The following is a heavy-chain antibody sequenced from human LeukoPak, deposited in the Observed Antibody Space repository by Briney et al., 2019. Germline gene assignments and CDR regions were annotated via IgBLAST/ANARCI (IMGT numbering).Heavy chain of an antibody. CDR1: GYSFTGSY. Sequence: ASVKVSCKASGYSFTGSYMHWVRQAPGQGLEWMGWINPNSGDTNYEQKFQGRVTMTRDTSISTAYMELSKLRSDDTAVYYCARVRGGNNYHFDYWGQGTLVTVSS. J-gene: IGHJ4*02. CDR3: ARVRGGNNYHFDY. D-gene: IGHD1-26*01. CDR2: INPNSGDT. V-gene: IGHV1-2*02.